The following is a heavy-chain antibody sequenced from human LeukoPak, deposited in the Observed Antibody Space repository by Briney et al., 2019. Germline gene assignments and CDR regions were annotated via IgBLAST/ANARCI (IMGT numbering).Heavy chain of an antibody. J-gene: IGHJ2*01. Sequence: GRSLRLSCAASGFTFSSYAMHWVRQAPGKGLEWVAVISYDGSNKYYADSVKGRFTISRDNSKNTLYLQMNSLRAEDTAVYYCARDLFPRGYDILTGLNWYFDLWGRGTLVTVSS. CDR2: ISYDGSNK. D-gene: IGHD3-9*01. V-gene: IGHV3-30*04. CDR1: GFTFSSYA. CDR3: ARDLFPRGYDILTGLNWYFDL.